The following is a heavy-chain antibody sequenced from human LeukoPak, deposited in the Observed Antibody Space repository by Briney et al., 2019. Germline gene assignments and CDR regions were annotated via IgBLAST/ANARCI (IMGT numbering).Heavy chain of an antibody. CDR1: GLTFSIHW. D-gene: IGHD3-10*01. V-gene: IGHV3-7*01. Sequence: GGSLRLSCAASGLTFSIHWMNWVRQAPGKGLECVANINQDGSDKYYVDSVKGRFTISRDNTKNSLYLQMNSLRAEDTAVYYCARVTSGSSYRPFDYWGQGTLVTVSS. CDR3: ARVTSGSSYRPFDY. CDR2: INQDGSDK. J-gene: IGHJ4*02.